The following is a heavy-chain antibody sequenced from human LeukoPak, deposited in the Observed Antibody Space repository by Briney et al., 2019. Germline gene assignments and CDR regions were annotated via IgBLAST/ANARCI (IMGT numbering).Heavy chain of an antibody. V-gene: IGHV1-18*01. CDR2: ISAYNGNT. D-gene: IGHD6-13*01. CDR1: GYTFTSYG. J-gene: IGHJ4*02. CDR3: ARDPVYGQQLVDLDADY. Sequence: GASVKVSCKASGYTFTSYGISWVRQAPGQGLEWMGWISAYNGNTNYAQKLQGRVTMTTDTSTSTAYMELRSLRSDDTAVYYCARDPVYGQQLVDLDADYWGQGTLVTVSS.